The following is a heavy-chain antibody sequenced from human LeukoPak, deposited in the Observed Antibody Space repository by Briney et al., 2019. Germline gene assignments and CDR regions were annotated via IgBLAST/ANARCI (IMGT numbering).Heavy chain of an antibody. CDR1: GFTFSSYA. CDR2: ISSNGGST. D-gene: IGHD6-19*01. CDR3: ARDSSGWPYYFDH. Sequence: GGSRRLSCAASGFTFSSYAMHWVRQAPGKGLEYVSAISSNGGSTYYANSVKGRFTISRDNSKNTLYLQMGSLRAEDMAVYYCARDSSGWPYYFDHWGQGTLVTVSS. J-gene: IGHJ4*02. V-gene: IGHV3-64*01.